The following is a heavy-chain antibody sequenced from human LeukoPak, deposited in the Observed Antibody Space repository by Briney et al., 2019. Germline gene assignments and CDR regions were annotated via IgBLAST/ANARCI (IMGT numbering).Heavy chain of an antibody. CDR3: AGAGYSGNYYYYFDF. CDR2: INPDSGGT. V-gene: IGHV1-2*02. Sequence: TSVKVSCKASGYTFTGYYMHWVRQAPGQGLEWVGWINPDSGGTNYAQKFQGRVTMTRDTSTSTVYMQLSRLRSDDTAVYYCAGAGYSGNYYYYFDFWGQGTLVTVSS. D-gene: IGHD1-26*01. CDR1: GYTFTGYY. J-gene: IGHJ4*02.